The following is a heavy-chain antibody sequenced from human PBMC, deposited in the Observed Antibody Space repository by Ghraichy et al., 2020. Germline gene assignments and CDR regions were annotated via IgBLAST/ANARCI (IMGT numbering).Heavy chain of an antibody. Sequence: GSLRLSCTVSGGSISSSSYYWGWIRQPPGKGLEWIGSIYYSGSTYYNPSLKSRVTISVDTSKNQFSLKLSSVTAADTAVYYCARCNWYFDLWGRGTLVTVSS. J-gene: IGHJ2*01. CDR2: IYYSGST. CDR1: GGSISSSSYY. V-gene: IGHV4-39*01. CDR3: ARCNWYFDL.